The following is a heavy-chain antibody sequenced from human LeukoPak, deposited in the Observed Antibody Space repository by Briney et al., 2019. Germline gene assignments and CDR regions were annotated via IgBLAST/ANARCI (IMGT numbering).Heavy chain of an antibody. CDR1: GFTFSSYG. CDR2: MSYDGSNK. V-gene: IGHV3-30*18. J-gene: IGHJ4*02. CDR3: AKTGGSYFSPDY. Sequence: TGRSLRLSCAASGFTFSSYGMHWVRQAPGKWLEWVAVMSYDGSNKYYADSVKGRFTISRDNSKNTLYLQMDSLRAEDTAVYYCAKTGGSYFSPDYWGQGTLVTVSS. D-gene: IGHD1-26*01.